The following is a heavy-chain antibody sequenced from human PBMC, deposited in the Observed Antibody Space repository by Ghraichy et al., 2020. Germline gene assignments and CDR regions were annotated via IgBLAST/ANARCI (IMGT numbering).Heavy chain of an antibody. V-gene: IGHV5-51*01. J-gene: IGHJ4*02. Sequence: GESLNISCKGSGYSFTTYWIGWVRQMPGKGLEWMGLIYPDDSDTRSSPSFQGQVTISADKSISSVYLQWNTLKTSDTAIYYCARANSATSYLHFDSWGQGTLVTVSS. D-gene: IGHD1-26*01. CDR3: ARANSATSYLHFDS. CDR1: GYSFTTYW. CDR2: IYPDDSDT.